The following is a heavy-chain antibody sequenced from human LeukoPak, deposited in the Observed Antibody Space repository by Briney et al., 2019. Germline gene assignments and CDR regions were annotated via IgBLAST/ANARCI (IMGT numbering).Heavy chain of an antibody. CDR2: IKDDGSEE. D-gene: IGHD4-17*01. V-gene: IGHV3-7*03. CDR1: GFNFNNYW. Sequence: GGSLRLSCAASGFNFNNYWMSWLRQAPGKGLEWVANIKDDGSEEYYVDFVKGRFTIVRDNAYNSLYLQMNSLRVEDTAVYFCARATTTRTRFDYWGQGTLVTVSS. CDR3: ARATTTRTRFDY. J-gene: IGHJ4*02.